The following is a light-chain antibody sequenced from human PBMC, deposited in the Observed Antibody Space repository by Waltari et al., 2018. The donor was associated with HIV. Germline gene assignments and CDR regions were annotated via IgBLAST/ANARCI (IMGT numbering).Light chain of an antibody. CDR1: QSVSSSH. CDR3: QQYGTSPYT. CDR2: GAS. J-gene: IGKJ2*01. Sequence: EIVLTQSTGTLSLSTGERVTLSCRASQSVSSSHLAWYQQTPGLPPRLLIYGASSRATCIPDRFGGSGSGTDFTLTISRLEPEYFAVYYCQQYGTSPYTFGHGTKLEIK. V-gene: IGKV3-20*01.